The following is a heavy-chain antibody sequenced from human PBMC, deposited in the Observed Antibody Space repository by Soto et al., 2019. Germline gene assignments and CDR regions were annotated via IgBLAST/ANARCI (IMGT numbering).Heavy chain of an antibody. Sequence: SETLSLTCTVSGGSISSDSYSWSWIRQPPGKGLEWIGYIYHSGTTYYNPSLRSRVTISVDRSKNQFSLNLTSVTAADTAVYYCAGYDSGNYYYGMDVWGQGTTVTVSS. CDR1: GGSISSDSYS. D-gene: IGHD3-10*01. V-gene: IGHV4-30-2*01. CDR2: IYHSGTT. CDR3: AGYDSGNYYYGMDV. J-gene: IGHJ6*02.